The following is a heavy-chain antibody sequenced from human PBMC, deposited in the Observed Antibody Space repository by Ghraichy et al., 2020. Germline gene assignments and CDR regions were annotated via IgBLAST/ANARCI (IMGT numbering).Heavy chain of an antibody. CDR3: TTEQITYYDFWSGYYVAGGYNWFDP. Sequence: GGSLRLSCAASGFTFSNAWMSWVRQAPGKGLEWVGRIKSKTDGGTTDYAAPVKGRFTISRDDSKNTLYLQMNSLKTEDTAVYYCTTEQITYYDFWSGYYVAGGYNWFDPWGQGTLVTVSS. D-gene: IGHD3-3*01. V-gene: IGHV3-15*01. CDR2: IKSKTDGGTT. J-gene: IGHJ5*02. CDR1: GFTFSNAW.